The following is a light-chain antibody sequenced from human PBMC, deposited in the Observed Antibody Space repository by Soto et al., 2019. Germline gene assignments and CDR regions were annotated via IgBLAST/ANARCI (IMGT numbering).Light chain of an antibody. Sequence: EIVLTQSPGTLSLSQGERATRSCRASQSVSSSYLAWYQQKPGQAPRLLIYGASSRATGIPDRFSGSGYGTDLTVTSSRLEHEDSPPYYWPQCASAGWMYGEGTKVDIK. V-gene: IGKV3-20*01. CDR2: GAS. J-gene: IGKJ1*01. CDR3: PQCASAGWM. CDR1: QSVSSSY.